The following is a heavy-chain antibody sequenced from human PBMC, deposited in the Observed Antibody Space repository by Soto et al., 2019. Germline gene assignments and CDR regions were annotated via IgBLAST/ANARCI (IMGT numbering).Heavy chain of an antibody. CDR3: ARVARKRYGAPGSMDV. CDR1: GYTFTSYG. D-gene: IGHD4-17*01. J-gene: IGHJ6*02. Sequence: ASVKVSCKASGYTFTSYGISWVRQAPGQGLEWMGWISAYNGNTNYAQKLQGRVTMTTDTSTSTAYMELRSLRSDDTAVYYCARVARKRYGAPGSMDVWGQGTTVTVSS. CDR2: ISAYNGNT. V-gene: IGHV1-18*01.